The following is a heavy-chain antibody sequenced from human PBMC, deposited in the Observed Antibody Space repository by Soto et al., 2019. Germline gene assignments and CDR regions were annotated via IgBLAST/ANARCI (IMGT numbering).Heavy chain of an antibody. V-gene: IGHV3-23*01. J-gene: IGHJ6*03. Sequence: EVQLLESGGGLVQPGGSLRLSCAASGFTFSDNAMNWVRQAPGKGLEWVSTIGGSADDTNYADSVKARFTISRDNSKSTLSLQMDSLRAEDTAVYYCAKSGDFGRYFFYMDVWGKGTTVTVSS. CDR1: GFTFSDNA. CDR3: AKSGDFGRYFFYMDV. CDR2: IGGSADDT. D-gene: IGHD3-10*01.